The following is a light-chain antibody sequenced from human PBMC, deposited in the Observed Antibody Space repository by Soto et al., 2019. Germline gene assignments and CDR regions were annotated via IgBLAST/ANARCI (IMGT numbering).Light chain of an antibody. Sequence: EIVLTQSPATLSLSPGERATLSCRASQSVSSYLAWYQQKPGQAPRLLIYDASTRATGIPARFSGSGSGTDFTLTITSLEPEDFAVYYRQQRSNWPPTFGQGTKVDIK. CDR1: QSVSSY. CDR2: DAS. V-gene: IGKV3-11*01. CDR3: QQRSNWPPT. J-gene: IGKJ1*01.